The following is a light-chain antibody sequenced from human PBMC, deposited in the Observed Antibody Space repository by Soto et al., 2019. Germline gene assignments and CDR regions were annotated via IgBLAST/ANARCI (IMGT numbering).Light chain of an antibody. Sequence: QSVLTQPASVSGSPGQSITISCTGTSSDIGGYNYVSWYQQHPGKVPKLMIHDVSNRPSGVSNRFSGSKSGNTASLTISGLQAEDEADYYCNSYTSSNTYVFGTVTKVTVL. V-gene: IGLV2-14*01. CDR3: NSYTSSNTYV. J-gene: IGLJ1*01. CDR1: SSDIGGYNY. CDR2: DVS.